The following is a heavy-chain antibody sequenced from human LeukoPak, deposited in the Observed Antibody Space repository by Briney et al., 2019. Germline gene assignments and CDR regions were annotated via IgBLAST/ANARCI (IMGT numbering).Heavy chain of an antibody. J-gene: IGHJ4*02. D-gene: IGHD3-10*01. CDR2: INPNSGGT. Sequence: ASVKVSCKASGYAFTGYYMHWVRQAPGQGLECMGWINPNSGGTSYAQKFQGRVTMTRDTSISTAYMELSSLRSDDTAVYYCARVWVRGVIMSALDYWGQGTLVTVSS. CDR3: ARVWVRGVIMSALDY. V-gene: IGHV1-2*02. CDR1: GYAFTGYY.